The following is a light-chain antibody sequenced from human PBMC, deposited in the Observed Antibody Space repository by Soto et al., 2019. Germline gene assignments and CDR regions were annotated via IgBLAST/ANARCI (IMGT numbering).Light chain of an antibody. CDR3: QSYDGSLSGSV. J-gene: IGLJ3*02. CDR2: GNS. V-gene: IGLV1-40*01. CDR1: SSNIGAGYD. Sequence: QSVLTQPRSVSGAPGQRVTISCTGSSSNIGAGYDVHWYQQLPGTAPKLLIYGNSNRPSGVPDRFSGSKSGTSASLAITGLQAEDEADYYCQSYDGSLSGSVFGGGTKLTVL.